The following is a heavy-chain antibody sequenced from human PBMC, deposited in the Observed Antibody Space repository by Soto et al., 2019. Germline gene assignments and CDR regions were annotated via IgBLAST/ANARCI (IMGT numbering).Heavy chain of an antibody. Sequence: PGGSLRLSCAASGFTFSSYGMHWVRQAPGKGLEWVAVIWYDGSNKYYADSVKGRFTISRDNSKNTLYLQMNSLRAEDTAVYYCARGHQWLPTHPYYYFDYWGQGTLVTVSS. D-gene: IGHD6-19*01. V-gene: IGHV3-33*01. J-gene: IGHJ4*02. CDR3: ARGHQWLPTHPYYYFDY. CDR1: GFTFSSYG. CDR2: IWYDGSNK.